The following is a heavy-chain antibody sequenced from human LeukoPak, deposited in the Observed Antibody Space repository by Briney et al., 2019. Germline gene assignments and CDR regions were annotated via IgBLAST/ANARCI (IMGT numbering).Heavy chain of an antibody. Sequence: ASVKVSFKASGYTLTSYYMHWVRQAPGQGLEWMGIINPSGGSTSYAQKFQGRVTMTRDTSTCTVYMELSSLRSEDTAMFYCARAGGLGYFDYWGQGTLVTVSS. V-gene: IGHV1-46*01. J-gene: IGHJ4*02. CDR1: GYTLTSYY. D-gene: IGHD1-14*01. CDR2: INPSGGST. CDR3: ARAGGLGYFDY.